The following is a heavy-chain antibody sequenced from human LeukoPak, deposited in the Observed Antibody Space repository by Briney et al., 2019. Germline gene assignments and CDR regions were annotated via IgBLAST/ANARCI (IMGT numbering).Heavy chain of an antibody. Sequence: GGSLRLSCAASGFTFDDYAMHWVRQAPGKGLEWVSGISWNSGSIGYADSVEGRFTISRDNAKNSLYLQMNSLRAEDTALYYCAKDFLLPGDSSGAIPDALDIWGQGTMVTVSS. J-gene: IGHJ3*02. V-gene: IGHV3-9*01. CDR3: AKDFLLPGDSSGAIPDALDI. D-gene: IGHD3-22*01. CDR1: GFTFDDYA. CDR2: ISWNSGSI.